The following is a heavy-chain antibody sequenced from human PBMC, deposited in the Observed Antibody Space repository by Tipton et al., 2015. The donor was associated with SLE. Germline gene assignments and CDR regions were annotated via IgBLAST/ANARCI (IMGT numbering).Heavy chain of an antibody. CDR2: IYYSGST. D-gene: IGHD3-10*01. J-gene: IGHJ4*02. Sequence: TLSLTCTVSGGSISSYYWSWIRQPPGKGLEWIGYIYYSGSTNYNPSLKSRVTISVDTSKNQFSLKLSSVTAADTAVYYCARALTGYYYGSGPFDCWGQGTLVTVSS. CDR1: GGSISSYY. CDR3: ARALTGYYYGSGPFDC. V-gene: IGHV4-59*01.